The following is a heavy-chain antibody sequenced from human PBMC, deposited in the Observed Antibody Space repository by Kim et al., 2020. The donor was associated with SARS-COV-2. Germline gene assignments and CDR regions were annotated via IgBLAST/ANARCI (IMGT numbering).Heavy chain of an antibody. D-gene: IGHD6-19*01. Sequence: GGSLRLSCAASGFTFRNHGMHWVRQAPGKGLEWVAVVSRDGGTTYYPDSAKGRITISRDNSRNTLSLEIKSLRPEDTARYFCAKEGGPVAATYAFDLWGQGTMVTVSS. CDR3: AKEGGPVAATYAFDL. J-gene: IGHJ3*01. CDR1: GFTFRNHG. V-gene: IGHV3-30*18. CDR2: VSRDGGTT.